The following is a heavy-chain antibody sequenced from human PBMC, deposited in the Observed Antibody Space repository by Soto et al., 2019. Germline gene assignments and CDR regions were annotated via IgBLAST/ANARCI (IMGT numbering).Heavy chain of an antibody. Sequence: QVQLQESGPGLVKPSETLSLTCTVSGGSISSSYWSWIRQRAGKGLEWIRGIYTSGSTNYNPSLKSRATMPVDTSKNQCSLKRSSVTAADTAVHYWARLECTSSDGAFYICCQGTMVTVSP. D-gene: IGHD6-6*01. CDR3: ARLECTSSDGAFYI. V-gene: IGHV4-4*07. CDR1: GGSISSSY. CDR2: IYTSGST. J-gene: IGHJ3*02.